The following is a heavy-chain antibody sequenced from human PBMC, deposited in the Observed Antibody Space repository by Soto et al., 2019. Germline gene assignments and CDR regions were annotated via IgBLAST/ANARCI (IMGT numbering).Heavy chain of an antibody. CDR2: IYYSGSS. CDR3: AKHGLTDYMAYYFDL. J-gene: IGHJ4*02. V-gene: IGHV4-39*01. D-gene: IGHD2-21*01. CDR1: GGSVSSGSYY. Sequence: PSETLSLTCTVSGGSVSSGSYYWSWIRQPPGKGLEWIGYIYYSGSSYYNPSLKSRITISVDTSKNQFSLNLTSVTAADTAVYYCAKHGLTDYMAYYFDLWGRGTLVTVSS.